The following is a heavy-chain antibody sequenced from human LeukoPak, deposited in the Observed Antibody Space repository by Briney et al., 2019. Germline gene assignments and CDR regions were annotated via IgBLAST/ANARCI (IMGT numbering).Heavy chain of an antibody. CDR2: IYHSGST. V-gene: IGHV4-30-2*01. Sequence: PSETLSLTCTVSGGSISSGGYYWSWIRQPPGKGLEWIGYIYHSGSTYYNPSLKSRVTISVDRSKNQFSLRLSSVTAADTAVYYCARAAYYYGSGSYNYFDPWGQGTLVTVSS. J-gene: IGHJ5*02. CDR3: ARAAYYYGSGSYNYFDP. D-gene: IGHD3-10*01. CDR1: GGSISSGGYY.